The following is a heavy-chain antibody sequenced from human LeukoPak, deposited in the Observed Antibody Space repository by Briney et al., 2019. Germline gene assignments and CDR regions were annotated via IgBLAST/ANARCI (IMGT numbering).Heavy chain of an antibody. D-gene: IGHD3-10*01. CDR3: AGGKYYGSGTRPGYLGY. V-gene: IGHV3-53*01. CDR1: DFSVNNNY. CDR2: MDNFGIK. Sequence: GGSLRLSCAASDFSVNNNYVDWVRQAPGKGLEWVSCMDNFGIKTYADSVQGRCTVSRDSSRNMVFLQMNSLRVEDTAVYYCAGGKYYGSGTRPGYLGYWGLGTMVTVSS. J-gene: IGHJ4*02.